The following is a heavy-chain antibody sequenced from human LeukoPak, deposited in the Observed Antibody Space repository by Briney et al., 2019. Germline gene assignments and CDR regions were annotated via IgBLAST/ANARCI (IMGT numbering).Heavy chain of an antibody. CDR3: ARDIGAYYYDSSGYSSYFDY. V-gene: IGHV3-48*03. CDR1: GFTFSSYE. CDR2: ISSSGSTI. Sequence: GGSLRLSCAASGFTFSSYEMNWVRQAPGKGLEWVSYISSSGSTIYYADSVKGRLTISRDNAKNSLYLQMNSLRAEDTAVYYCARDIGAYYYDSSGYSSYFDYWGQGTLVTVSS. D-gene: IGHD3-22*01. J-gene: IGHJ4*02.